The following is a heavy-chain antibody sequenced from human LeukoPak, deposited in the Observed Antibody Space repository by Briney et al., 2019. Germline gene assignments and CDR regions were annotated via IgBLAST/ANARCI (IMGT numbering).Heavy chain of an antibody. Sequence: PSETLSLTCTVSGGSVSSSSYYWGWIRQPPGKGLEWIGSISYSGTNYNNPSLKYRVSISIDTSENQFSMKLTSVTAADTAMYYCASLGTLRSWGQGTLVTVSS. J-gene: IGHJ5*02. CDR2: ISYSGTN. CDR1: GGSVSSSSYY. V-gene: IGHV4-39*01. CDR3: ASLGTLRS. D-gene: IGHD7-27*01.